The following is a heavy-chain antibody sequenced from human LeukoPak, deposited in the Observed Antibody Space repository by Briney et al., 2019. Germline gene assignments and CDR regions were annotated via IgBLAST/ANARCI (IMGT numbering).Heavy chain of an antibody. CDR2: IYYSGST. Sequence: SETLSLTCTVSGGSISSFCWSWIRQPPGKGLEWIGYIYYSGSTNYNPSLKSRVTISVDTSKNQFSLRLSSVTAADTAVYYCATATENNFWSGYHPLNYWGQGTLVTVSS. CDR3: ATATENNFWSGYHPLNY. CDR1: GGSISSFC. J-gene: IGHJ4*02. D-gene: IGHD3-3*01. V-gene: IGHV4-59*01.